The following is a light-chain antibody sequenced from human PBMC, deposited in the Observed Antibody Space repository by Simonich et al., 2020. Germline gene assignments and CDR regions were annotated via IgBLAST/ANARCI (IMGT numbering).Light chain of an antibody. V-gene: IGKV4-1*01. Sequence: DIVMTQSQDSLAVSLGERATINRKSSQSVLYSSNNKNYLAWYQQKPGQPPKLPIYWASSRESGVPDRFSGSGSGTDFTLTISSLQAEDVAVYYCQQYYSTPWTFGQGTKVEIK. CDR1: QSVLYSSNNKNY. CDR3: QQYYSTPWT. CDR2: WAS. J-gene: IGKJ1*01.